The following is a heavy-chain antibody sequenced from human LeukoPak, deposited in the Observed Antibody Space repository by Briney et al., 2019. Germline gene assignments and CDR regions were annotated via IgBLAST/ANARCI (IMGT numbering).Heavy chain of an antibody. CDR3: ASGYSAVGYCSGGSCYSAFDI. J-gene: IGHJ3*02. Sequence: GASVKVSCKASGYTFTSYGISWVRQAPGQGLEWMGLISAYNGNTNYAQKLQGRVTMTTDTSTSTAYMELRSLRSDDTAVYYCASGYSAVGYCSGGSCYSAFDIWGQGTMVTVSS. CDR1: GYTFTSYG. V-gene: IGHV1-18*01. CDR2: ISAYNGNT. D-gene: IGHD2-15*01.